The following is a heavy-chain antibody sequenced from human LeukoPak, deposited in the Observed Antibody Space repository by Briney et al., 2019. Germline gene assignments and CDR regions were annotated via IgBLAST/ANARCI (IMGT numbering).Heavy chain of an antibody. V-gene: IGHV3-21*01. D-gene: IGHD2-2*01. Sequence: GGSLRLSCAASGFTFSSFDMNWVRQAPGKGLEWVSSISTSSRYIYYRDSVRGRFTISRDDAKNSLYLQMNSLRVEDTAVYYCARADCSGSTCYLRRSWFDPWGQGTLVTVSS. J-gene: IGHJ5*02. CDR3: ARADCSGSTCYLRRSWFDP. CDR1: GFTFSSFD. CDR2: ISTSSRYI.